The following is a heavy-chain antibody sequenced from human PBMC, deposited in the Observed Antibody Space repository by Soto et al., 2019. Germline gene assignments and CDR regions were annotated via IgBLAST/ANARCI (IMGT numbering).Heavy chain of an antibody. J-gene: IGHJ6*02. CDR1: GGSISSGDYY. CDR3: ARGGNSGGFLEWFPLAV. V-gene: IGHV4-30-4*01. D-gene: IGHD3-3*01. Sequence: SETLSLTCTVSGGSISSGDYYWSWIRQPPGKGLEWIGYIYYSGSTYYNPSLKSRVTISVDTSKNQFSLKLSSVTAADTAVYYCARGGNSGGFLEWFPLAVWGQGTTVTVSS. CDR2: IYYSGST.